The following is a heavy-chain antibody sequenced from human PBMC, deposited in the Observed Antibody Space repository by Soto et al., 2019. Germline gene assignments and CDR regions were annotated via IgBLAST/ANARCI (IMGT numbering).Heavy chain of an antibody. D-gene: IGHD1-26*01. CDR1: GFTFDDYT. Sequence: GGSLRLSCAASGFTFDDYTMHWVRQAPGKGLEWVSLISWDGGSTYYADSVKGRFTISRDNSKNSLYLQMNSLRTEDTALYYCAKHMAYSGSYYGMDVWGQGTTVTVSS. CDR3: AKHMAYSGSYYGMDV. V-gene: IGHV3-43*01. CDR2: ISWDGGST. J-gene: IGHJ6*02.